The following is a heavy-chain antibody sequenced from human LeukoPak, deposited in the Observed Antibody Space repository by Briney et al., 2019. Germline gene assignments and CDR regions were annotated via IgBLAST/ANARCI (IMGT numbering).Heavy chain of an antibody. D-gene: IGHD1-26*01. J-gene: IGHJ4*02. CDR3: ARRGWASGYFEY. V-gene: IGHV5-51*01. CDR2: IYPGDSDT. CDR1: GYSFTSYW. Sequence: GESLKISCRGSGYSFTSYWIGWVRHMPGKGLEWMGIIYPGDSDTRYAPSFQGQVTISADKSTSTAYLQWGSLKASDTAMYYCARRGWASGYFEYWGQGTLVTVSS.